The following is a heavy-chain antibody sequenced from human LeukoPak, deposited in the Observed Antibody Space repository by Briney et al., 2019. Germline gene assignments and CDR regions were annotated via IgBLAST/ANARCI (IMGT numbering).Heavy chain of an antibody. V-gene: IGHV4-34*01. Sequence: SETLSLTCAVYGGSFSGYYWSWIRQPPGKGLEWIGAINHSGSTNYNPSLKSRVTISLDTSKNLFSLKLSSVTAADTAVYYCARGPRITIFGVVSPLAYWGQGTLVTVSS. CDR1: GGSFSGYY. CDR3: ARGPRITIFGVVSPLAY. CDR2: INHSGST. D-gene: IGHD3-3*01. J-gene: IGHJ4*02.